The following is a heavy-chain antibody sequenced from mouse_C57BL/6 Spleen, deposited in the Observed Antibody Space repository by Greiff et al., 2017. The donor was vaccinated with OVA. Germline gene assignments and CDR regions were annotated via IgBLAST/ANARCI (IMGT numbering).Heavy chain of an antibody. V-gene: IGHV14-4*01. D-gene: IGHD1-1*02. CDR2: LDPANGDG. J-gene: IGHJ1*03. CDR1: GFNIKDDY. Sequence: EVQLQQSGAALVRPGASVQLSCTASGFNIKDDYMHWVKQRPEQGLAWIGWLDPANGDGVSASKFPGRATLTAAPSSNTAYLQLSSLSSVDTAVYYCTVVVPEWYFDVWGTGTTVTVAS. CDR3: TVVVPEWYFDV.